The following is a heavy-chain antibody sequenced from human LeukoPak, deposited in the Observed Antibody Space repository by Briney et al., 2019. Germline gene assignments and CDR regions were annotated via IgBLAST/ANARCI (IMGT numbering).Heavy chain of an antibody. CDR2: MNPNSGAT. J-gene: IGHJ5*02. CDR1: GYTFTSYD. Sequence: ASVKVSCKASGYTFTSYDFNWLRQATGQGPEWMGWMNPNSGATGYAQKFQGRVTMTRSASINTAYMELTDLRSEDTAVYYCARAYSSGWYWFDPWGQGTLVTVSS. D-gene: IGHD6-19*01. CDR3: ARAYSSGWYWFDP. V-gene: IGHV1-8*01.